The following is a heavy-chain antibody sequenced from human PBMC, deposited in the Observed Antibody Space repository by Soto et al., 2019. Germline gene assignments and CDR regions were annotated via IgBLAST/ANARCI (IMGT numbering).Heavy chain of an antibody. CDR3: ARGTHYYDSIGYSHFFDS. J-gene: IGHJ4*02. CDR1: GFIFSDFQ. V-gene: IGHV3-21*01. D-gene: IGHD3-22*01. CDR2: TTGTSAFT. Sequence: PGGSLRLSCAASGFIFSDFQLNWVRQAPGRGLEWLSSTTGTSAFTHYAGSIEGRFTISRDNAEKSLYLQMNSLRGEDTAVYYCARGTHYYDSIGYSHFFDSWGQGTLVTVSS.